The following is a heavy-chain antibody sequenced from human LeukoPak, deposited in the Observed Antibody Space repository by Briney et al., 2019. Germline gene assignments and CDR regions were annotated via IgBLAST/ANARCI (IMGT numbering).Heavy chain of an antibody. J-gene: IGHJ4*02. CDR3: ARPHTLDWTTKYYFDY. D-gene: IGHD3-9*01. CDR2: IYPGDSDT. Sequence: GESLKISCKASGYSFTSYWIGWVRQMPGKGLEWMGVIYPGDSDTRYSPSFQGQVTISADKSISTAYLQWSSLKASDTAMYFCARPHTLDWTTKYYFDYWGQGTLVTVSS. CDR1: GYSFTSYW. V-gene: IGHV5-51*01.